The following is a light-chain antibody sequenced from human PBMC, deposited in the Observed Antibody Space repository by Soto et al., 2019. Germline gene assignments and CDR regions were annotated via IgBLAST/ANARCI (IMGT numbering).Light chain of an antibody. CDR3: QQRSDSIT. J-gene: IGKJ5*01. Sequence: EIVLTQSPDTLSLSPGERAPLSCWASHSVTTHLAWFQQRPGQTPRILIYDASTRAPGIPARFSGRGSGADSTLTISSLEPEDFAVYYCQQRSDSITLGQGTRLEIK. V-gene: IGKV3-11*01. CDR1: HSVTTH. CDR2: DAS.